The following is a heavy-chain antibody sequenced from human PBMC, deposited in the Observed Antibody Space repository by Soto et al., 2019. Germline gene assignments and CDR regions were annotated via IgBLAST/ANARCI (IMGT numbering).Heavy chain of an antibody. V-gene: IGHV2-5*02. CDR2: IYWDDDK. D-gene: IGHD3-10*01. Sequence: QITLKESGPTLVKPTQTLTLTCTFSGFSLSTSGVGVGWIRQPPGKALEWLALIYWDDDKRYSPSLKSRLTITQDPSKHQVVLTMTNMDPVDTATYYCAPLIWFGELLAFFDYWGQGTLVTVSS. CDR3: APLIWFGELLAFFDY. CDR1: GFSLSTSGVG. J-gene: IGHJ4*02.